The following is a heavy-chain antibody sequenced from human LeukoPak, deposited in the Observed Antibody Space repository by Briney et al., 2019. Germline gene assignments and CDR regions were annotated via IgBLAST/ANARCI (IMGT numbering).Heavy chain of an antibody. V-gene: IGHV4-59*01. D-gene: IGHD6-19*01. CDR3: ARGYSSGWFDY. CDR2: IYYSGST. CDR1: GGSISSYY. J-gene: IGHJ4*02. Sequence: ASETLSLTCTVSGGSISSYYWSWIRQPPGKGLEWIGYIYYSGSTNYNPSLKSRVTISVDTSKNQFSLKLSSVTAADAAVYYCARGYSSGWFDYWGQGTLVTVSS.